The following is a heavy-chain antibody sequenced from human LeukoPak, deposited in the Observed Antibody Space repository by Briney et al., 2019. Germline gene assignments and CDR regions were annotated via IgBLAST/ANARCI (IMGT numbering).Heavy chain of an antibody. J-gene: IGHJ4*02. CDR3: ARGYYGSGSYYNTFDY. D-gene: IGHD3-10*01. CDR2: INYSGTT. Sequence: SETLSLTCTVSGDSISSSNCYWAWIRQPPGKGLEWIASINYSGTTFYNPSLKSRVTISVDTSKNQFSLKLSSVTAADTAVYYCARGYYGSGSYYNTFDYWGQGTLVTVSS. CDR1: GDSISSSNCY. V-gene: IGHV4-39*07.